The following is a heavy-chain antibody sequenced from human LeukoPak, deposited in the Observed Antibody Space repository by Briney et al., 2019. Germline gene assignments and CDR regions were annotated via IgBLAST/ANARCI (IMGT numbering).Heavy chain of an antibody. CDR3: ARGSIRDGYNGSEIVVSRWDY. J-gene: IGHJ4*02. D-gene: IGHD5-24*01. V-gene: IGHV4-34*01. CDR2: INHSGST. Sequence: PSEALSLTCAVYGGSFSGYYWSWIRQPPGKGLEWIGEINHSGSTNYNPYLKSRVTISVDTSKNQFSLKLSSVTAADTAVYYCARGSIRDGYNGSEIVVSRWDYWGQGTLVTVSS. CDR1: GGSFSGYY.